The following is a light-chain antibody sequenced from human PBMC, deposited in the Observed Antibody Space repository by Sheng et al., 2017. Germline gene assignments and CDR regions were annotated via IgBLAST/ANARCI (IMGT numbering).Light chain of an antibody. J-gene: IGKJ4*01. V-gene: IGKV4-1*01. CDR2: WAS. Sequence: DVVMTQSPASLAVSLGERATINCKSSQSVLYSSNNKNYLAWYQQKPGQPPKLLIYWASTRESGVPDRFTGSGSGTDFTLIISSLQAEDVAVYYCQQFYSTPLTFGGGPRWRSN. CDR1: QSVLYSSNNKNY. CDR3: QQFYSTPLT.